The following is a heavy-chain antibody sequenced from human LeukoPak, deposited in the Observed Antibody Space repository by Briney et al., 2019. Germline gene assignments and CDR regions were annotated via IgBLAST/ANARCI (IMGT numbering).Heavy chain of an antibody. V-gene: IGHV3-30*04. CDR2: ISHDGSDK. CDR1: GFTLKIYP. Sequence: GGSLRLSCAASGFTLKIYPMHWVRQAPGKGLEWLSVISHDGSDKNNADSVKGRFIISRDNSKNTVYLQLNSLRPEDTAMYYCARAVVQATVDAFDIWGLGTMVIVSS. J-gene: IGHJ3*02. CDR3: ARAVVQATVDAFDI. D-gene: IGHD2-2*01.